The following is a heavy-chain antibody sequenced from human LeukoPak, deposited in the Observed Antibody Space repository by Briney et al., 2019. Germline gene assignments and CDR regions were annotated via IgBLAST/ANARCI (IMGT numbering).Heavy chain of an antibody. D-gene: IGHD3-10*01. J-gene: IGHJ4*02. Sequence: GGSLRLSCAVSGFIVSSNYMSWVRQAPGKGLEWVANIVPDGSEKYYVESVRGRFTISRDNAKNSLYLQMKSLRAEDTAVYYCARVEALYNSGSVWAYWGQGTLVTVSS. CDR3: ARVEALYNSGSVWAY. CDR2: IVPDGSEK. CDR1: GFIVSSNY. V-gene: IGHV3-7*01.